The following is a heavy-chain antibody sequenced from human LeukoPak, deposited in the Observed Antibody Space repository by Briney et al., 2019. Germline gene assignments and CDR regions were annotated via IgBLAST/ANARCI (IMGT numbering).Heavy chain of an antibody. CDR1: GGAIRNYY. J-gene: IGHJ4*02. CDR2: IYYSGNT. Sequence: SETLSLTCTVSGGAIRNYYWSWIRQPPGKGLEWIGYIYYSGNTNYNPSLKSRVTISVDTAKNQFSPTLSSVTAADTAVYYSARTYYDILTGLYYFDYWGQGSLVTVSS. CDR3: ARTYYDILTGLYYFDY. D-gene: IGHD3-9*01. V-gene: IGHV4-59*13.